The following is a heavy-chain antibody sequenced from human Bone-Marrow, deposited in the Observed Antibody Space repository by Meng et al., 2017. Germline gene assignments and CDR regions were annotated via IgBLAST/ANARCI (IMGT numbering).Heavy chain of an antibody. CDR3: ARDPGWGSGYYPLHY. Sequence: VQVVQSGAAGKKPGPSGKASGKTSGGTLSNYAISWVQQAPGQRLEWMGGIIPISETTNYAQMFQGRVTITADESTRTVYMELSSLRSEDTAVYYCARDPGWGSGYYPLHYWGQGTLVTVSS. CDR1: GGTLSNYA. D-gene: IGHD3-22*01. J-gene: IGHJ4*02. CDR2: IIPISETT. V-gene: IGHV1-69*12.